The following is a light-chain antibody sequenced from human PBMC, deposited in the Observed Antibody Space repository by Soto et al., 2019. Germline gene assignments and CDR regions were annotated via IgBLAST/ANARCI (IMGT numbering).Light chain of an antibody. J-gene: IGKJ5*01. V-gene: IGKV3D-20*02. CDR1: RSFSSSY. CDR3: QQRNIRPPDT. CDR2: GAF. Sequence: IVLTQSPIPLSLSPGERATLSCSAIRSFSSSYFAWYQQKPGQAPRLLIFGAFNRATGIPARFSGSGSGTDFTLTINSLEPEDFAVYYCQQRNIRPPDTFGQGRRVEMK.